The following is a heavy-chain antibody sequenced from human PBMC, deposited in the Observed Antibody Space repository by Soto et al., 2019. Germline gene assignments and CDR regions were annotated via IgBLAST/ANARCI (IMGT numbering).Heavy chain of an antibody. D-gene: IGHD2-2*01. Sequence: SETLSLTCTVAGGSIRDVIFYWAWIRQPPGRGLEWIGSIYYSGSALYNPSLKSRVALSVDTSKNQFSLNLSSVTAAETAVYYCAGGLGYCSNTNCYLYWFEPWGQATVVTVS. J-gene: IGHJ5*02. V-gene: IGHV4-39*01. CDR3: AGGLGYCSNTNCYLYWFEP. CDR2: IYYSGSA. CDR1: GGSIRDVIFY.